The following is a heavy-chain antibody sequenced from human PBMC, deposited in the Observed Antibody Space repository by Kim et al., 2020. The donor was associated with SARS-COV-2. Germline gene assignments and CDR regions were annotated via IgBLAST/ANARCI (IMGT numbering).Heavy chain of an antibody. CDR3: AKDPGYDILTGYPLEADAFDI. CDR2: ISGSGGST. D-gene: IGHD3-9*01. J-gene: IGHJ3*02. V-gene: IGHV3-23*01. Sequence: GGSLRLSCAASGFTFSSYAMSWVRQAPGKGLEWVSAISGSGGSTYYADSVKGRFTISRDNSKNTLYLQMNSLRAEDTAVYYCAKDPGYDILTGYPLEADAFDIWGQGTMVTVSS. CDR1: GFTFSSYA.